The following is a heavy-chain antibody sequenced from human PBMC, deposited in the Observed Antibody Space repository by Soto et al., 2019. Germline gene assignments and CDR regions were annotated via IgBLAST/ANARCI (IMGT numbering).Heavy chain of an antibody. J-gene: IGHJ4*02. CDR1: GFSFSIYA. D-gene: IGHD2-15*01. CDR3: AISYCSGGSCWVFDF. V-gene: IGHV3-33*01. CDR2: IWYDGSNT. Sequence: QVQLVESGGGVVQPGRSLSRSCAASGFSFSIYAMHWVRQATGKGLEWVAVIWYDGSNTYYADSVKGRFTTSRDNSKDTLYLQMNSLIAEDTAGYYCAISYCSGGSCWVFDFLGQGALVTGS.